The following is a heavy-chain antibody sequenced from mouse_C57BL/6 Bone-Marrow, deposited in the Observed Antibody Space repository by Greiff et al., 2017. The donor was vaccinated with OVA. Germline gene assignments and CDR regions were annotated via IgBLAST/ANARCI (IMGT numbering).Heavy chain of an antibody. CDR1: GYAFSSYW. CDR2: IYPGDGDT. Sequence: VKLMESGAELVKPGASVKISCKASGYAFSSYWMNWVKQRPGKGLEWIGQIYPGDGDTNYNGKFKGKATLTADKSSSTAYMQLSSLTSEDSAVYFCARSERFGSSYEDYWGQGTTLTVSS. J-gene: IGHJ2*01. D-gene: IGHD1-1*01. V-gene: IGHV1-80*01. CDR3: ARSERFGSSYEDY.